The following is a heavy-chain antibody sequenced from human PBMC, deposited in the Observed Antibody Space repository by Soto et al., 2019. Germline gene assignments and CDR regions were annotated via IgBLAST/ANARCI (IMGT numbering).Heavy chain of an antibody. Sequence: SVKVSCKASGYTFTSYYMHWVRQAPGQGLEWMGIINPSGGSTSYAQKFQGRVTMTRDTSTSTVYMELSSLRSEDSAVYYCAVEMATSTFDYWGQGTLVTGSS. J-gene: IGHJ4*02. CDR2: INPSGGST. CDR3: AVEMATSTFDY. CDR1: GYTFTSYY. V-gene: IGHV1-46*01. D-gene: IGHD5-12*01.